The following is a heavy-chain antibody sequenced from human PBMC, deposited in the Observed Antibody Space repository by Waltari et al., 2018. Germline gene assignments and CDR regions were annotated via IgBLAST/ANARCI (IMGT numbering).Heavy chain of an antibody. CDR2: IYSSGST. CDR1: GDSISGSYY. J-gene: IGHJ6*03. V-gene: IGHV4-61*09. D-gene: IGHD2-21*01. CDR3: ARSDVVVAPARNNYYFPMEV. Sequence: QLQLKQSGPGLVKPSQPLSLACSLSGDSISGSYYWNWVRQTAGEGREWLGYIYSSGSTKYKPSLQSRATISIVNKTQFSLKLAAVTAADTAVYYCARSDVVVAPARNNYYFPMEVWGQGTTVTVSS.